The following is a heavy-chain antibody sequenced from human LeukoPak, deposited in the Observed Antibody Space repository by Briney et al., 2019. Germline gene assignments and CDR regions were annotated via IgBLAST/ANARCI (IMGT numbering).Heavy chain of an antibody. CDR3: AKDPSLVVLSYFDY. V-gene: IGHV3-23*01. J-gene: IGHJ4*02. D-gene: IGHD2-15*01. CDR2: ISGSGGST. Sequence: GGSLRLSCAASGFTFSSYAMSWVRQAPGKGLEWVSAISGSGGSTYYADSVKGRFTISRDNSKNTLYLRMNSLRAEDTAVYYCAKDPSLVVLSYFDYWGQGTLVTVSS. CDR1: GFTFSSYA.